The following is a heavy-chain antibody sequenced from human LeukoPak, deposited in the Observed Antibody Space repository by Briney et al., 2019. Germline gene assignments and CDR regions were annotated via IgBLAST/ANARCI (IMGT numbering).Heavy chain of an antibody. V-gene: IGHV5-51*01. D-gene: IGHD2-15*01. J-gene: IGHJ4*02. Sequence: GESLKISCKGSGYSFTSYWIGWVRQMPGKGLEWMGIIYPGDSDTRYSPSFQGQVTISADKSISTAYLQWSSLKASDTAMYYCANTYCSGGSCYGFDYWGQGTLVTVSS. CDR1: GYSFTSYW. CDR2: IYPGDSDT. CDR3: ANTYCSGGSCYGFDY.